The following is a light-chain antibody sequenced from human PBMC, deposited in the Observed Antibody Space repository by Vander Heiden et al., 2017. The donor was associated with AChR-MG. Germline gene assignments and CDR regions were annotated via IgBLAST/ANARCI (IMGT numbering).Light chain of an antibody. Sequence: DIAMTQSPDPLAVSLGERATINCKSSQSVLYSSNNKNYLAWYQQKPGQPPKLLIYWASTRESGVPDRFSGSGSGTDFNLTISSLQAEDVAVYYCQQDDSTPFTFGHGTKVDIK. CDR3: QQDDSTPFT. V-gene: IGKV4-1*01. CDR2: WAS. CDR1: QSVLYSSNNKNY. J-gene: IGKJ3*01.